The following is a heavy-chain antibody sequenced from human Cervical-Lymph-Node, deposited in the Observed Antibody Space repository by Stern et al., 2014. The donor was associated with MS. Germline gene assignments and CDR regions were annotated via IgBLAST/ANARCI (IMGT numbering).Heavy chain of an antibody. CDR1: GYIFTDYY. D-gene: IGHD6-6*01. CDR3: TRALRIADRPSPGGHWFDP. J-gene: IGHJ5*02. CDR2: INPKSGGT. V-gene: IGHV1-2*02. Sequence: QVQLVESGAEVVKPGASVKVSCKASGYIFTDYYLHWVRQAPGQGLEWMGRINPKSGGTSYAQSFQGRVTLTRDTSITTAYMDLSRLTSDDTAVYYCTRALRIADRPSPGGHWFDPWGQGTLVIVSS.